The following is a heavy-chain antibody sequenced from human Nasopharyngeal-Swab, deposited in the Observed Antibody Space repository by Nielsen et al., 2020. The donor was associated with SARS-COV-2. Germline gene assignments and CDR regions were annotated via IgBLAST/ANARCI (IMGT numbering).Heavy chain of an antibody. Sequence: ASVKVSCKASGYTFVNYGISWVRQAPGQGLERMGWISVVDGNTYYAHYRQDRLTMTRDTSTRTAYMELTSLTSDHTAVYYCARDGDKFSEYWGQGSLVTVSS. CDR2: ISVVDGNT. D-gene: IGHD6-25*01. J-gene: IGHJ4*02. CDR3: ARDGDKFSEY. CDR1: GYTFVNYG. V-gene: IGHV1-18*04.